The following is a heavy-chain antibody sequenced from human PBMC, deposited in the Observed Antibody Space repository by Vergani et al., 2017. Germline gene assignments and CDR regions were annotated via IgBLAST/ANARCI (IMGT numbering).Heavy chain of an antibody. V-gene: IGHV3-21*01. CDR1: GFTFSSYS. D-gene: IGHD3/OR15-3a*01. CDR2: ISSSSSYI. CDR3: ARVGRTGPLGY. Sequence: EVQLVESGGGLVKPGGSLRLSCAASGFTFSSYSMNWVRQAPGKGLEWVSSISSSSSYIYYAASVKGRFTISRDNAKNSLYLQMNSLRAEDTAVYYCARVGRTGPLGYWGQGTLVTVSS. J-gene: IGHJ4*02.